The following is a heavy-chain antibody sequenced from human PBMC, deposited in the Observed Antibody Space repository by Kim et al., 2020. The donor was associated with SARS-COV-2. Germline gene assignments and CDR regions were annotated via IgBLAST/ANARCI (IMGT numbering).Heavy chain of an antibody. Sequence: GGSLRLSCAASGFTFDNHAMHWVRQGPGKGLEWLACINWHGYVTEYAESVKGRFTISRDNAKKSVSLEMNNLRVEDTALYYCAKEWADFVTVPAAFDY. CDR3: AKEWADFVTVPAAFDY. CDR1: GFTFDNHA. V-gene: IGHV3-20*04. J-gene: IGHJ4*01. CDR2: INWHGYVT. D-gene: IGHD2-2*01.